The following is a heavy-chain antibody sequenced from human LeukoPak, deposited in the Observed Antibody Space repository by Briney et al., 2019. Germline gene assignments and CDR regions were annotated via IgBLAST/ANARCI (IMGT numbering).Heavy chain of an antibody. J-gene: IGHJ3*02. CDR3: ARTSSSGYYYRDAFDI. D-gene: IGHD3-22*01. Sequence: GGSLGLSCAASGFTFSDYDMSWIRQAPGKGLEWVAYIRGSGGDSYHTDSVRGRFTISRDNAKTSVYLQMNSLRAEDTAVYYCARTSSSGYYYRDAFDIWGQGTMVTVSP. CDR1: GFTFSDYD. V-gene: IGHV3-11*01. CDR2: IRGSGGDS.